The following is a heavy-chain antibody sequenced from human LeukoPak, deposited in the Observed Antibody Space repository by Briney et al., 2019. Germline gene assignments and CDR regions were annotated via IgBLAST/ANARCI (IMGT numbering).Heavy chain of an antibody. CDR2: IYYSGST. Sequence: PSETLSLTCTVSGGSISGSSYYWSWIRQPPGKGLEYIGYIYYSGSTYYNPSLKSRITISVDTSENQFSLKLSSVTAADTAVYYCARDARLGELSPPDYWGQGTLVTVSS. J-gene: IGHJ4*02. CDR1: GGSISGSSYY. D-gene: IGHD3-16*02. CDR3: ARDARLGELSPPDY. V-gene: IGHV4-30-4*01.